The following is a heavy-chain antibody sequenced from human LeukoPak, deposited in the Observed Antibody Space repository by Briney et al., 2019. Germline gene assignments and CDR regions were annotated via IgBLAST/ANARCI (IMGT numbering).Heavy chain of an antibody. CDR3: ARDLTVGATFDY. J-gene: IGHJ4*02. D-gene: IGHD1-26*01. Sequence: GGSLRLSCAASGFTFSSYAMSWVRQAPGKGLEWVADIKQDGSEKYYVDSVKGRFTISRDTAKKSLYLQMNSLRAEDTAVYYCARDLTVGATFDYWGQGTLVTVSS. CDR1: GFTFSSYA. V-gene: IGHV3-7*01. CDR2: IKQDGSEK.